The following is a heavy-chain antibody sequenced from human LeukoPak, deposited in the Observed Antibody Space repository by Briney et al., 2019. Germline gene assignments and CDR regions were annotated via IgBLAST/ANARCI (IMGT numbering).Heavy chain of an antibody. V-gene: IGHV4-59*01. J-gene: IGHJ4*02. D-gene: IGHD1-1*01. CDR3: ARSDDTNFDY. Sequence: SETLSLTCTVSGGPIRSYYWRWIRQPPGKGLEWIGYIYFCGSTSHNPSLKSRVTISVDRSKNQFLLKVSSVAAADAAVYYCARSDDTNFDYWGQGTLVTVSS. CDR1: GGPIRSYY. CDR2: IYFCGST.